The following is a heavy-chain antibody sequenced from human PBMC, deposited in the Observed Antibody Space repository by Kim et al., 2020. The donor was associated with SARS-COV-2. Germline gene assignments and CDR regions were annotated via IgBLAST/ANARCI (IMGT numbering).Heavy chain of an antibody. J-gene: IGHJ4*02. CDR1: GYTFTSYG. D-gene: IGHD1-26*01. Sequence: ASVKVSCKASGYTFTSYGISWVRQAPGQGLERMGWISAYNGNTNYAQKLQGRVTMTTDTSTSTAYMELRSLRSDDTAVYYCARDRWAIVGERYYFDYWGQGTLVTVSS. CDR2: ISAYNGNT. CDR3: ARDRWAIVGERYYFDY. V-gene: IGHV1-18*01.